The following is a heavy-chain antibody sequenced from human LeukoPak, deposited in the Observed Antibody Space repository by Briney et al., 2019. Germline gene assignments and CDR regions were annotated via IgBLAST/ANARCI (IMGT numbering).Heavy chain of an antibody. J-gene: IGHJ5*02. CDR1: GFTLSHFY. CDR3: ARPLPYYYAPSGFDP. CDR2: IRSSGSTI. D-gene: IGHD3-10*01. V-gene: IGHV3-11*01. Sequence: GGSLRLSWAASGFTLSHFYMSWIRQAPGKGLGWVSYIRSSGSTIYYADSEKGRTAISRDNAKNSLYMQMNSLRTEDTAVDYCARPLPYYYAPSGFDPWGQGTLVTVSS.